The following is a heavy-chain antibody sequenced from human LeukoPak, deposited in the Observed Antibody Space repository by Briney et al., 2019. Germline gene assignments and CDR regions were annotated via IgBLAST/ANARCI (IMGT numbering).Heavy chain of an antibody. D-gene: IGHD6-13*01. CDR2: ISGSGDRT. J-gene: IGHJ4*02. CDR1: GFSFANSV. V-gene: IGHV3-23*01. CDR3: AIREPIGY. Sequence: PGGSPRLSCAASGFSFANSVISWIRQAPGKGPEWVSAISGSGDRTDYADSVRGRFTISRDNSKSTLYLQMNSLRVEDTAIYYCAIREPIGYWGQGSLVTVSP.